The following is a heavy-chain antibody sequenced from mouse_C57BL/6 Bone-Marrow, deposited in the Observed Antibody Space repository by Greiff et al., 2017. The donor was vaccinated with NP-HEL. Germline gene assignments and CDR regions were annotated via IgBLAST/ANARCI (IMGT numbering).Heavy chain of an antibody. CDR1: GYTFTNYW. Sequence: QVQLQQSGAELVRPGTSVKMSCKASGYTFTNYWIGWAKQRPGHGLEWIGDIYPGGGYTNYNEKFKGKATLTADKSSSTAYMQFSSLTSEDSAIYCCARGRPYAMDYWGQGTSVTVSS. CDR3: ARGRPYAMDY. V-gene: IGHV1-63*01. J-gene: IGHJ4*01. CDR2: IYPGGGYT.